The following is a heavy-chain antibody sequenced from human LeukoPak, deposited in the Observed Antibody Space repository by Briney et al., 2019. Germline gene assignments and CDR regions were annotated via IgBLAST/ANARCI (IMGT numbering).Heavy chain of an antibody. Sequence: PGGSLRLSCAASGFTFSSYWMHWVRRAPGKGLVWVSRINSDGSSTSYADSVKGRFTISRDNAKNTLYLQMNSLRAEDTAVYYCARDLYSSSFSSSWYTMDYWGQGTLVTVSS. J-gene: IGHJ4*02. V-gene: IGHV3-74*01. D-gene: IGHD6-13*01. CDR3: ARDLYSSSFSSSWYTMDY. CDR1: GFTFSSYW. CDR2: INSDGSST.